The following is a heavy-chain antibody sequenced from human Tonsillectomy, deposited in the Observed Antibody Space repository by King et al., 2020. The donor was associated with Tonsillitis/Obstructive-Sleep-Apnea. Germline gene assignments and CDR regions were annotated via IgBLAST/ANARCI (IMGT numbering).Heavy chain of an antibody. J-gene: IGHJ4*02. CDR3: ARGVLYSSGYYSAGY. V-gene: IGHV4-34*01. CDR2: INHSGST. D-gene: IGHD3-22*01. Sequence: VQLQQWGAGLLKPSETLSLTCAVYGGSFSGYYWSWIRQPPGKGLGWIGEINHSGSTTYNPSLKSRVTISVDTSKNQFSLKLSSVTAADTAVYYCARGVLYSSGYYSAGYWGQGTLVTVSS. CDR1: GGSFSGYY.